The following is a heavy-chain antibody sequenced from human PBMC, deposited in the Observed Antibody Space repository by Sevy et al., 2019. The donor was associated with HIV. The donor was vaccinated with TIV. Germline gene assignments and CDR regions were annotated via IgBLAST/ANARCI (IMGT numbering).Heavy chain of an antibody. CDR3: ARGRGYYDSSGYYYYYYYGMDV. D-gene: IGHD3-22*01. J-gene: IGHJ6*02. CDR1: GGSFSGYC. CDR2: INHSGST. V-gene: IGHV4-34*01. Sequence: SETLSLTCAVYGGSFSGYCWSWIRQPPGKGLEWIGEINHSGSTNYNPSLKSRVTISVDTSKNQFSLKLSSVTAADTAVYYCARGRGYYDSSGYYYYYYYGMDVWGQGTTVTVSS.